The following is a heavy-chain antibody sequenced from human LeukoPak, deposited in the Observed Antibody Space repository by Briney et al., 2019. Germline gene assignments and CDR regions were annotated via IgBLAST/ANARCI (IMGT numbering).Heavy chain of an antibody. CDR3: ARDLAYYDSSGYLGY. V-gene: IGHV3-48*03. Sequence: GGSLRLSCAASGFTFSSYEMNWVRQAPGKRLEWVSYISSSGSTIYYADSVKGRFTISRDNAKNSLYLQMSSLRAEDTAVYYCARDLAYYDSSGYLGYWGQGTLVTVSS. J-gene: IGHJ4*02. D-gene: IGHD3-22*01. CDR2: ISSSGSTI. CDR1: GFTFSSYE.